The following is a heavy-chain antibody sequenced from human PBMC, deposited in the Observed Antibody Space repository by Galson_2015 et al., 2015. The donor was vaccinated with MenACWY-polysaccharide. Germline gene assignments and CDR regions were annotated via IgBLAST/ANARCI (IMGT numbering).Heavy chain of an antibody. CDR1: GFTFDDYA. Sequence: SLRLSCAASGFTFDDYAMHWVRQAPGKGLEWVSGITWNGDSIHYADSVRGRFTISRDNAKNSLYLQMHSLRPEDTALYSCAKDRGLGDRYYGMDFWGQGTTVTVSS. J-gene: IGHJ6*02. D-gene: IGHD1-26*01. CDR2: ITWNGDSI. CDR3: AKDRGLGDRYYGMDF. V-gene: IGHV3-9*01.